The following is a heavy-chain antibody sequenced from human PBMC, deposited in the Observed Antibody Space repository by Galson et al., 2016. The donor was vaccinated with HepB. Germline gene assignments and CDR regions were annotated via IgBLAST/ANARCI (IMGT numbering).Heavy chain of an antibody. CDR2: IHPSGSI. V-gene: IGHV4-34*01. Sequence: ETLSLTCAVSGGSSSDYYRSWVRQPPGKGLEWIGEIHPSGSIHYNSSLGSRVTISADTSKNQLSLQLNSVTPEDTAVYYCAKGSLEGGFDYWGQGSLVTVSS. CDR3: AKGSLEGGFDY. J-gene: IGHJ4*02. CDR1: GGSSSDYY. D-gene: IGHD1-1*01.